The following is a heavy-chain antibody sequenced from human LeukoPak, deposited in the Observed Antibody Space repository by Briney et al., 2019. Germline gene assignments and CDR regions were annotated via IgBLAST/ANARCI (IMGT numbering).Heavy chain of an antibody. Sequence: SETLSLTCTVSGGSISSYYWSWIRQPPGKGLEWIGYIYYSGSTNYNPSLKSRVTISGDTSKNQFSLKLSSVTAADTAVYYCARWSGIYYDSSGYYYLGGYFQHWGQGTLVTVSS. J-gene: IGHJ1*01. CDR1: GGSISSYY. CDR3: ARWSGIYYDSSGYYYLGGYFQH. CDR2: IYYSGST. V-gene: IGHV4-59*08. D-gene: IGHD3-22*01.